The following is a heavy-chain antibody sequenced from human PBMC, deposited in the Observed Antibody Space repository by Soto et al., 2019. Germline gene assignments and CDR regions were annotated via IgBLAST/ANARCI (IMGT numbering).Heavy chain of an antibody. J-gene: IGHJ5*02. CDR1: GGTFSSYI. Sequence: VKVSCKASGGTFSSYIISWVRQAPGQGLEWMGWISAYNGNTNYAQKLQGRVTMTTDTSTSTAYMELRSLRSDDTAVYYCARDPYYYDSSGLNWFDPWGQGTLVTVSS. CDR2: ISAYNGNT. D-gene: IGHD3-22*01. CDR3: ARDPYYYDSSGLNWFDP. V-gene: IGHV1-18*01.